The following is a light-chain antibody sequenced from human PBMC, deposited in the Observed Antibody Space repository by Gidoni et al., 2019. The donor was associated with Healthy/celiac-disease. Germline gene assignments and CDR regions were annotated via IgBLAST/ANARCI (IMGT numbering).Light chain of an antibody. Sequence: QSALTQPASVSGSPGQSITISCTGTSRDVGGYNYVSWYQQPPGKAPKLMIYEVSNRPSGVSNRFSGSKSGNTASLTISGLQAEDEADYYCSSYTSSSTLGVFGTGTKVTVL. CDR1: SRDVGGYNY. CDR2: EVS. V-gene: IGLV2-14*01. J-gene: IGLJ1*01. CDR3: SSYTSSSTLGV.